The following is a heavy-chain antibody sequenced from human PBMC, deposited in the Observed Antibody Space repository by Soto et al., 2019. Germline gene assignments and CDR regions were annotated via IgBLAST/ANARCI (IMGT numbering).Heavy chain of an antibody. CDR3: AREGRFYDSRGYHPYYYYCYGMDV. D-gene: IGHD3-22*01. V-gene: IGHV1-69*01. CDR2: IIPIFGTA. Sequence: QVQLVQSGAEVKKPGSSVKVSCKASGGTFSSYAISWVRQAPGHGLEWMGGIIPIFGTANYEQKLQGRVTITGDESTSTVFMELSSLGSEDTAVYYYAREGRFYDSRGYHPYYYYCYGMDVWGQGTTVTVSS. J-gene: IGHJ6*02. CDR1: GGTFSSYA.